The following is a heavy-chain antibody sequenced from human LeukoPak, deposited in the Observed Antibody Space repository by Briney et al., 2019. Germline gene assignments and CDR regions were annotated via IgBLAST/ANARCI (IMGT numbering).Heavy chain of an antibody. D-gene: IGHD4-23*01. CDR2: IIPILGIA. Sequence: SVKVSCKASGGTFSSYAISWVRQAPGQGLEWMGRIIPILGIANYAQKFQGRVTITADKSTSTAYMELSSLRSEDTAVYYCAREGSTVEFDYWGQGTLVTVSS. V-gene: IGHV1-69*04. CDR3: AREGSTVEFDY. CDR1: GGTFSSYA. J-gene: IGHJ4*02.